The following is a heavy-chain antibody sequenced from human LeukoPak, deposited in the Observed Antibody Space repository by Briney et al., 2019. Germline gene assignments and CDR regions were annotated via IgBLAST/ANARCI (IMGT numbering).Heavy chain of an antibody. D-gene: IGHD1-26*01. J-gene: IGHJ4*02. CDR1: GVSFSGYY. CDR3: ARAHIVGATVDY. Sequence: PSETLSLTCAVYGVSFSGYYWSWIRQPPGKGLEWIGYIYFSGSTYYNPSLKSRLTMSIDTSKNQFSLRLNSVAAADTAVYFCARAHIVGATVDYWGQGTLVTVSS. V-gene: IGHV4-30-4*01. CDR2: IYFSGST.